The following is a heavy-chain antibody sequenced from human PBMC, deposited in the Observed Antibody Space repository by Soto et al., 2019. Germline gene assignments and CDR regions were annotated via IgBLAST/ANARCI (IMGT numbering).Heavy chain of an antibody. J-gene: IGHJ6*02. D-gene: IGHD6-13*01. Sequence: GESLKISCKGSGYSFTSYWIGWVRQMPGKGLEWMGIIYPGDSDTRYSPSFQGQVTISADKSISTAYLQWSSLKALDTAMYYCASASRQQLGYYGMDVWGQGTTVTVSS. CDR3: ASASRQQLGYYGMDV. CDR1: GYSFTSYW. CDR2: IYPGDSDT. V-gene: IGHV5-51*01.